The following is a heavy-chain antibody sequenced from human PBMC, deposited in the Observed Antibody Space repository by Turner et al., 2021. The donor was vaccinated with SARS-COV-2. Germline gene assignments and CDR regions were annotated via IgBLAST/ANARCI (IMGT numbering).Heavy chain of an antibody. CDR2: VYYRGNS. CDR1: GGPISSSSYY. D-gene: IGHD4-4*01. J-gene: IGHJ6*03. Sequence: QLQLQESGPGLVKPSVTLSLTCSVSGGPISSSSYYWGWIRQPPGKGPEWIGGVYYRGNSYYNPSLESRVTISVDTSNNQFSLKSNSVTAADTAVYYCARVKSTVTTYYYYYMDVWGKGTTVTVSS. V-gene: IGHV4-39*01. CDR3: ARVKSTVTTYYYYYMDV.